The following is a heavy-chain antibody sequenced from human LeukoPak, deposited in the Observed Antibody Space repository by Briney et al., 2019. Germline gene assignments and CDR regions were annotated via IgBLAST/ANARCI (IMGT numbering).Heavy chain of an antibody. V-gene: IGHV3-7*01. CDR1: GFTFSSYW. D-gene: IGHD3-3*01. J-gene: IGHJ4*02. CDR3: ARASETYYDFCSGYSYYFDY. Sequence: GGSLRLSCAASGFTFSSYWMSGVRQAPGKGLEWVANIKQDGSEKYYVDSVKGRFTISRDNAKNSLYLQMNSLRAEDTAVYYCARASETYYDFCSGYSYYFDYWGQGTLVTVSS. CDR2: IKQDGSEK.